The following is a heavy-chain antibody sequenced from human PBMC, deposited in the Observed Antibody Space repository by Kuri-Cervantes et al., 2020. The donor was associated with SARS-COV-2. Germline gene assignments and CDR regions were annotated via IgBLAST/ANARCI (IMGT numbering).Heavy chain of an antibody. CDR2: IWYDGSNK. CDR1: GSTFSSYG. V-gene: IGHV3-33*01. J-gene: IGHJ4*02. CDR3: ARDLVPAAMLDY. D-gene: IGHD2-2*01. Sequence: GESLKISCAASGSTFSSYGMHWVRQAPGKGLEWVAVIWYDGSNKYYADSVKGRFTISRDNSKNTLYLQMNSLRAEDTAVYYCARDLVPAAMLDYWAREPWSPSPQ.